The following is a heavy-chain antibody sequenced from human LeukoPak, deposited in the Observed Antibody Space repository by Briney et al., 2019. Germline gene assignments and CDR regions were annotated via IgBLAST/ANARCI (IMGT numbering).Heavy chain of an antibody. CDR2: IYYSGST. CDR3: ARDRSIVPGDWFDP. Sequence: SETLSLTCTVSGGSISSYYWSWIRRPPGKGLEWIGYIYYSGSTNYNPSLKSRVTISVDTSKNQFSLKLSSVTAADTAVYYCARDRSIVPGDWFDPWGQGTLVTVSS. J-gene: IGHJ5*02. D-gene: IGHD7-27*01. CDR1: GGSISSYY. V-gene: IGHV4-59*01.